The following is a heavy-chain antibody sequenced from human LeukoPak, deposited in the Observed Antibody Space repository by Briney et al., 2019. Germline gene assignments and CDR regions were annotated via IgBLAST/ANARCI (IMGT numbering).Heavy chain of an antibody. CDR1: GNTFTGYY. D-gene: IGHD1-26*01. CDR2: INPNSGGT. J-gene: IGHJ4*02. CDR3: ARGGSGTPRPNFDH. V-gene: IGHV1-2*02. Sequence: ASVKVSCKASGNTFTGYYMHWVRQAPGQGLEWMGLINPNSGGTKYAQKFQGRVTMTWDTSISTAYMELSSLRSDDTAVYYCARGGSGTPRPNFDHWGQGNLVTVSS.